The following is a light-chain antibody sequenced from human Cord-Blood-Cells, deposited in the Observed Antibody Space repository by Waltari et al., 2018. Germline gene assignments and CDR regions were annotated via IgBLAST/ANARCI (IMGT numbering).Light chain of an antibody. J-gene: IGLJ3*02. CDR1: RSAVGGFTY. V-gene: IGLV2-8*01. CDR3: SSYAGSNNWV. CDR2: EVS. Sequence: QSALTQPPSPSGSPGQSVTISCPGTRSAVGGFTYVSWYQQHPGKAPKLMIYEVSKRPSGVPDRFSGSKSGNTASLTVSGLQAEDEADYYCSSYAGSNNWVFGGGTKLTVL.